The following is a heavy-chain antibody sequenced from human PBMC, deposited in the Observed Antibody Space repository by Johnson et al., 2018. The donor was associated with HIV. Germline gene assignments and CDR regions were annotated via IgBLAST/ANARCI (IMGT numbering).Heavy chain of an antibody. V-gene: IGHV3-7*03. CDR2: SRCGDDE. D-gene: IGHD3-22*01. J-gene: IGHJ3*02. CDR3: ARESGGYYDSSAREAFDI. CDR1: GFTVSSNY. Sequence: VQLVESGGGLAKPAWSPRLSCAASGFTVSSNYMSWVRQAPGKGLEWVALISRCGDDEYFCADSVKDRFTISRDNAKNSLYLQMNSLRAEDTAVYYCARESGGYYDSSAREAFDIWGQGTMVTVSS.